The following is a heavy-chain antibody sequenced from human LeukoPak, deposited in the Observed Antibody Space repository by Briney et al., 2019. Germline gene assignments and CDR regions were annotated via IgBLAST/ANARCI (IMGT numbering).Heavy chain of an antibody. V-gene: IGHV3-30*18. Sequence: GRSLRLSCAASVFTFSSYGIHWVRQAPGKGLEWVAVISYDGSNKYYADSVKGRFTISRDNSKNTLYLQMNSLRAEDTAVYYCAKDPSYVYYGSGSYSYFDYWGQGTLVTVSS. J-gene: IGHJ4*02. CDR3: AKDPSYVYYGSGSYSYFDY. CDR1: VFTFSSYG. CDR2: ISYDGSNK. D-gene: IGHD3-10*01.